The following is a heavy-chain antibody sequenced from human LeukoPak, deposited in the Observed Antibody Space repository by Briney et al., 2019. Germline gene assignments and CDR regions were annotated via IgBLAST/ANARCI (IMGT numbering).Heavy chain of an antibody. D-gene: IGHD3-10*01. CDR2: IDPSDSYS. CDR3: ARHAYGSGSYSNFDY. Sequence: GESLKISCKGSGYSFTSNWISWVRQMPGKGLEWMGRIDPSDSYSNYSPSFQGHVTISTDKSISTAYLQWSSLKTSDTAMYYCARHAYGSGSYSNFDYWGQGTLVTVSS. V-gene: IGHV5-10-1*01. CDR1: GYSFTSNW. J-gene: IGHJ4*02.